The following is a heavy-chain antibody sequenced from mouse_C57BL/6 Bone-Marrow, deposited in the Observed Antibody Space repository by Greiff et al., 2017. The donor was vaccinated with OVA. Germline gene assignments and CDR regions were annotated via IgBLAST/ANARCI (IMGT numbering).Heavy chain of an antibody. CDR3: ARRATVGPYFDY. Sequence: VQLQQSGPELVKPGASVKIPCKASGYTFTDYNMDWVKQSHGKSLEWIGDINPNNGGTIYNQKFKGKATLTVDKSSSTAYMELRSLTSEDTAVYYCARRATVGPYFDYWGQGTTLTVSS. J-gene: IGHJ2*01. CDR1: GYTFTDYN. CDR2: INPNNGGT. D-gene: IGHD1-1*01. V-gene: IGHV1-18*01.